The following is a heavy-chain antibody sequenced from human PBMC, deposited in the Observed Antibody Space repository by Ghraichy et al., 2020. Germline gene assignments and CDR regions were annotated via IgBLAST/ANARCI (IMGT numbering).Heavy chain of an antibody. CDR2: INAGNGNT. CDR1: GYTFTSYA. V-gene: IGHV1-3*01. D-gene: IGHD3-16*01. J-gene: IGHJ4*02. CDR3: ARDYGGAFSLIEYYFDY. Sequence: ASVKVSCKASGYTFTSYAMHWVRQAPGQRLEWMGWINAGNGNTKYSQKFQGRVTITRDTSASTAYMELSSLRSEDTAVYYCARDYGGAFSLIEYYFDYWGQGTLVTVSS.